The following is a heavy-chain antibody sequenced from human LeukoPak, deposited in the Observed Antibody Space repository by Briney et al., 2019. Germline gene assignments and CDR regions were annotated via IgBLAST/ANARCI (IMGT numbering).Heavy chain of an antibody. J-gene: IGHJ4*02. CDR1: GGSISSYY. D-gene: IGHD3-22*01. CDR3: ARGFSRLFYFDY. V-gene: IGHV4-59*01. CDR2: IYYSGST. Sequence: SETLSLTCTVSGGSISSYYWSWIRQPPGKGLEWIGYIYYSGSTNYNPSLKSRVTISVDTSKNQFSLKLSSVTAADTAVYYCARGFSRLFYFDYWGQGTLVTVSS.